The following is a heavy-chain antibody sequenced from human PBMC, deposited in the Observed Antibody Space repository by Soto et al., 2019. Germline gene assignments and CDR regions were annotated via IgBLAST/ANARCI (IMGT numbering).Heavy chain of an antibody. D-gene: IGHD5-12*01. CDR2: IIPIFGSA. V-gene: IGHV1-69*13. Sequence: SVKVSCKASGGTFSSYALSWVRQAPGQGLEWMGGIIPIFGSANYAQKFQGRVTITADDSTSTAYMELSSLRPDDTAVYYCAREVTVATYHFDYWGQGTLVTVS. J-gene: IGHJ4*02. CDR1: GGTFSSYA. CDR3: AREVTVATYHFDY.